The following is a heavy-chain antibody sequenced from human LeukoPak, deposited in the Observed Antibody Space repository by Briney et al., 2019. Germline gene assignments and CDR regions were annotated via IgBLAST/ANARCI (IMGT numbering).Heavy chain of an antibody. J-gene: IGHJ4*02. CDR2: INAGSGHT. D-gene: IGHD3-22*01. CDR1: GYTFTSYA. V-gene: IGHV1-3*01. Sequence: ASVKVSCKASGYTFTSYAIEWVRQAPGQRLEWMGWINAGSGHTKSSEKFQGRVTITRDTSAGTVYMELRSLRSDDTAVYYCARFLYYYDSSGYPDYWGQGTLVTVSS. CDR3: ARFLYYYDSSGYPDY.